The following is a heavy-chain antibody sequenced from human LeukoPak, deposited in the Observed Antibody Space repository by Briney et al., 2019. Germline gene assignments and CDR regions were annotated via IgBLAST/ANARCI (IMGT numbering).Heavy chain of an antibody. Sequence: GGSLRLSCAASGFTFSSYAMHWVRQAPGKGLEWVAVISYDGSNKYYADSVKGRFTISRENSKKTLYLQMNSLRAEDTAVYYCARDAGWVAGIISPYFDYWGQGTLVTVSS. CDR1: GFTFSSYA. J-gene: IGHJ4*02. CDR2: ISYDGSNK. V-gene: IGHV3-30-3*01. CDR3: ARDAGWVAGIISPYFDY. D-gene: IGHD6-19*01.